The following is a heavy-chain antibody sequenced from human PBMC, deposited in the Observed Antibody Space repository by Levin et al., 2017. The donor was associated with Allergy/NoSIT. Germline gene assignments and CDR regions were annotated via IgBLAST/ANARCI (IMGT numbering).Heavy chain of an antibody. CDR3: ARGLGESSRYTHGY. CDR1: GGSIFNYY. CDR2: ISSSGST. D-gene: IGHD3-16*02. V-gene: IGHV4-59*01. J-gene: IGHJ4*02. Sequence: SETLSLTCTVSGGSIFNYYWTWIRQPPGEGLEWIGSISSSGSTNYNPSLRGRVIFSLDTSKIQLSLKMSSVTAADTAVYYCARGLGESSRYTHGYWGQGTLVTVSS.